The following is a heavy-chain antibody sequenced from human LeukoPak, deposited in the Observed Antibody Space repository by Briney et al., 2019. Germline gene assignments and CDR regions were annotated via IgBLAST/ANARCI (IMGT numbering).Heavy chain of an antibody. CDR2: INPSGGST. Sequence: ASVTVSCTASGGTFSSYAISWVRQAPGQGLEWMGIINPSGGSTSYAQKFQGRVTMTRDTSTSTVYMELSSLRSEDTAVYYCARGSGYGDPPFDYWGQGTLVTVSS. D-gene: IGHD4-17*01. CDR1: GGTFSSYA. V-gene: IGHV1-46*01. CDR3: ARGSGYGDPPFDY. J-gene: IGHJ4*02.